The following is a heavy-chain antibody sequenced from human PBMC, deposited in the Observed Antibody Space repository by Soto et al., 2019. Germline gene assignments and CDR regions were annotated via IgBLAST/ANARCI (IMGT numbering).Heavy chain of an antibody. CDR2: INPSGGST. V-gene: IGHV1-46*01. CDR3: ARDVPSSTAMVTSSWFDP. D-gene: IGHD5-18*01. Sequence: GASVKVSCKASGYTFTSYYMHWVRQAPRQGLEWMGIINPSGGSTSYAQKFQGRVTMTRDTSTSTVYMELSSLRSEDTAVYYCARDVPSSTAMVTSSWFDPWGQGTLVTVSS. J-gene: IGHJ5*02. CDR1: GYTFTSYY.